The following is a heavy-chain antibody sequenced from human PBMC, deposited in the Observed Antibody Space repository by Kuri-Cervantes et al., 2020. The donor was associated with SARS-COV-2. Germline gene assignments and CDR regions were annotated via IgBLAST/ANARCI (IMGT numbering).Heavy chain of an antibody. J-gene: IGHJ5*02. D-gene: IGHD3-3*01. CDR2: IYYTGTT. CDR1: GGSVSSGSFC. CDR3: ARTSPYDFWSGYFRWISVGFDP. Sequence: SETLSLTCSVSGGSVSSGSFCWTWIRQPLGKGLEWIGYIYYTGTTNYNPSLRSRVSISTDTSRNQFSPRLSSVTAADTAVYYCARTSPYDFWSGYFRWISVGFDPWGQGTLVTVSS. V-gene: IGHV4-61*01.